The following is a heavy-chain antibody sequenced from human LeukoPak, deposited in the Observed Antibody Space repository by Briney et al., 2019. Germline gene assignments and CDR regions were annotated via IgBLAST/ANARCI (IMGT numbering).Heavy chain of an antibody. Sequence: GGSLRLSWAASGFTFSSYAMHWVRQAPGKGLEYVSAISSNGGSTYYANSVKGRFTISRNNSKNTLYLQMGSLRAEDMAVYYCARDNPITMVRGAVGAFDIWGQGTMVTVSS. J-gene: IGHJ3*02. D-gene: IGHD3-10*01. CDR1: GFTFSSYA. V-gene: IGHV3-64*01. CDR2: ISSNGGST. CDR3: ARDNPITMVRGAVGAFDI.